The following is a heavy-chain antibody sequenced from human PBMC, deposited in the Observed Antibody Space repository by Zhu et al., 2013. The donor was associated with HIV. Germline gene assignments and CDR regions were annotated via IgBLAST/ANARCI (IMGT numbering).Heavy chain of an antibody. D-gene: IGHD2-15*01. V-gene: IGHV1-69*06. Sequence: QVQLVQSGAEVKKPGSSVKVSCKASGGTFSSYAISWVRQAPGQGLEWMGGIIPIFGTANYAQKFQGRVTITADKSTSTAYMELSSLRSEDTAVYYCAREGACSGGSCYISGKFDYWGQGTLVTVSS. CDR2: IIPIFGTA. J-gene: IGHJ4*02. CDR3: AREGACSGGSCYISGKFDY. CDR1: GGTFSSYA.